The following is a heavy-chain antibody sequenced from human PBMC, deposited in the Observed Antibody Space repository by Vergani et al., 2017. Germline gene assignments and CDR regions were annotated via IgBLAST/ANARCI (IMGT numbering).Heavy chain of an antibody. CDR1: GYIFKNDY. D-gene: IGHD2-21*01. Sequence: VQLVQPGAEVRKPGASVTVSCTASGYIFKNDYIHWLRQAPGQAFEWMGILNPTTGHTTSGLKFMGRVDMTRDPSTDPSKRTVQMTLSSLRSEDTAVYYCAGSIGYCASATCRAYCFDHWGQGTRVTGSS. J-gene: IGHJ4*03. CDR3: AGSIGYCASATCRAYCFDH. CDR2: LNPTTGHT. V-gene: IGHV1-46*02.